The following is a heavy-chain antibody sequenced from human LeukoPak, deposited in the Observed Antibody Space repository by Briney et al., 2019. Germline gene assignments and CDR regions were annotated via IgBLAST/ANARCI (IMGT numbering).Heavy chain of an antibody. J-gene: IGHJ6*02. D-gene: IGHD1-26*01. CDR2: ISSSDTYI. CDR3: AGSGSYYYYYGMDV. Sequence: IPGGSLRLSCAASGFTFSTYSMNWVRQAPGKGLEWVSSISSSDTYIYYADSVKGRFTVSRDNSKNTLYLQMNSLRAEDTGVYYCAGSGSYYYYYGMDVWGQGTTVTVSS. CDR1: GFTFSTYS. V-gene: IGHV3-21*01.